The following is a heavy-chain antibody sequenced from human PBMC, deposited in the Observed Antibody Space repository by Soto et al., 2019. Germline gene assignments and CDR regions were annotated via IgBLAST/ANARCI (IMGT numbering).Heavy chain of an antibody. V-gene: IGHV3-9*01. D-gene: IGHD4-17*01. J-gene: IGHJ3*02. CDR1: GFTFSSYA. CDR3: AKDRGMTTVTPDAFDI. CDR2: ISWNSGSI. Sequence: PGGSLRLSYAASGFTFSSYAMNWVRQAPGKGLEWVSGISWNSGSIGYADSVKGRFTISRDNAKNSLYLQMSSLRAEDTALYYCAKDRGMTTVTPDAFDIWGQGTMVTVSS.